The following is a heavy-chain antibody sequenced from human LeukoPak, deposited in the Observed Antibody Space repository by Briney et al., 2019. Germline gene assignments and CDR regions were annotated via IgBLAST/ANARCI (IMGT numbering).Heavy chain of an antibody. D-gene: IGHD3-22*01. Sequence: GGSLRLSCAASGFTFSSYAMHWVRQAPGKGLEWVAVISYDGSNKYYADSVKGRFTISRDNSKNTLYLQMNSLRAEDTAVYYCARDQSFRLDYYYDSSGYDLDYWGQGTLVTVSS. CDR2: ISYDGSNK. J-gene: IGHJ4*02. CDR3: ARDQSFRLDYYYDSSGYDLDY. CDR1: GFTFSSYA. V-gene: IGHV3-30-3*01.